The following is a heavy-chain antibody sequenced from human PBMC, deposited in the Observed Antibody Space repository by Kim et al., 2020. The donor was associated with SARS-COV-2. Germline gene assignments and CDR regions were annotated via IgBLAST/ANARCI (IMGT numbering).Heavy chain of an antibody. CDR1: GGSFSGYY. CDR3: ARGLSGYDPLPNYYFDY. D-gene: IGHD5-12*01. J-gene: IGHJ4*02. V-gene: IGHV4-34*01. CDR2: INHSGST. Sequence: SETLSLTCAVYGGSFSGYYWSWIRQPPGKGLEWIGEINHSGSTNYNPSLKSRVTISVDTSKNQFSLKLSSVTAADTAVYYCARGLSGYDPLPNYYFDYWGQGTLVTVSS.